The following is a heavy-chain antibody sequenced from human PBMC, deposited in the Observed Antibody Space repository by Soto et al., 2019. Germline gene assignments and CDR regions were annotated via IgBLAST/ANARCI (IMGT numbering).Heavy chain of an antibody. J-gene: IGHJ6*02. Sequence: GASVKVSCKASGYTFTSYGISWVRQAPGQGLEWLGGIILIFGTANYAQKFQGRVTITADESTSTAYMELSSLRSEDTALYYCARGGGYDTRYYYYGMDVWGQGTTVTVSS. CDR3: ARGGGYDTRYYYYGMDV. CDR1: GYTFTSYG. D-gene: IGHD5-12*01. V-gene: IGHV1-69*13. CDR2: IILIFGTA.